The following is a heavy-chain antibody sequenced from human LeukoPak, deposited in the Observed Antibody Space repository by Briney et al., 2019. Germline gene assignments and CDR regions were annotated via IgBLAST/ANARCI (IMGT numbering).Heavy chain of an antibody. CDR2: INQAGSVQ. J-gene: IGHJ4*02. CDR1: GFTFRSYW. Sequence: GGSLRLSCAASGFTFRSYWMSWVRQAPGKGLESVANINQAGSVQYYVDSVKGRFTISRDDAKNSLYVQMNSLREEDTAVYYCARFGYSGWNLEYWGQGTLVTVSS. V-gene: IGHV3-7*01. D-gene: IGHD5-12*01. CDR3: ARFGYSGWNLEY.